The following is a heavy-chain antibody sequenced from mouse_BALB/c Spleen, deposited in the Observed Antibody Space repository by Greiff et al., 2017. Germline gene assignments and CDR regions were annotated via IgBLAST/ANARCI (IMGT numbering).Heavy chain of an antibody. V-gene: IGHV5-6-5*01. CDR3: ARQGNRYDDAMDY. CDR2: ISSGGST. Sequence: EVQVVESGGGLVKPGGSLKLSCAASGFTFSSYAMSWVRQTPEKRLEWVASISSGGSTYYPDSVKGRFTISRDNARNILYLQMSSLRSEDTAMYYCARQGNRYDDAMDYWGQGTSVTVSS. CDR1: GFTFSSYA. D-gene: IGHD2-14*01. J-gene: IGHJ4*01.